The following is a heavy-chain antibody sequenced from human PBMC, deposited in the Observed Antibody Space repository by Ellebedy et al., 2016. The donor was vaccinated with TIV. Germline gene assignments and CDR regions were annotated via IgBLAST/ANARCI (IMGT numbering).Heavy chain of an antibody. D-gene: IGHD1-14*01. CDR3: ARDDGYRTVDY. V-gene: IGHV3-21*06. J-gene: IGHJ4*02. Sequence: GESLKISXAASGFSFSSYTMNWVRQAPGKGLEWVASIGSSSSYIFYADSVRDRFTISRDNAKNSLYLQMNSLRAEDTAVYYCARDDGYRTVDYWGQGTLVIVSS. CDR2: IGSSSSYI. CDR1: GFSFSSYT.